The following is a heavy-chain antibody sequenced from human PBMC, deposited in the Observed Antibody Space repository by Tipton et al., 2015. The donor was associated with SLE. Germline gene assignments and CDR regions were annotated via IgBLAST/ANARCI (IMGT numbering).Heavy chain of an antibody. CDR1: GFTFSSYE. J-gene: IGHJ3*02. V-gene: IGHV3-48*03. D-gene: IGHD2-21*01. CDR3: ARSDCYPFDAFDI. Sequence: SLRLSCAASGFTFSSYEMNWVRQAPGKGLEWVSYISSSGSTIYYADSVKGRFTISRDNAKNSLYLQMNSLRAEDTAVYYCARSDCYPFDAFDIWGQGTMVTVSS. CDR2: ISSSGSTI.